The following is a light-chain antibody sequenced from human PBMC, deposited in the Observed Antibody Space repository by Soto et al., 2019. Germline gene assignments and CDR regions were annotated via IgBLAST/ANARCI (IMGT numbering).Light chain of an antibody. CDR3: SSYASSSTVV. J-gene: IGLJ3*02. CDR1: SSDVGGYNF. Sequence: QYALTQPASVSGSPGQSITISCTGSSSDVGGYNFVSWYQQHPGKAHKLMISDVSNRPSGVSNRFSGSKSGNTASLTISGLQAEDEADYYCSSYASSSTVVFGGGTQLTVL. V-gene: IGLV2-14*01. CDR2: DVS.